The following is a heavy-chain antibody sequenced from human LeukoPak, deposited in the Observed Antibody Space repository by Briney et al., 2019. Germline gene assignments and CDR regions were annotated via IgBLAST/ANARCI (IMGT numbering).Heavy chain of an antibody. CDR3: AREDRAAGENWFDP. V-gene: IGHV1-2*02. J-gene: IGHJ5*02. Sequence: ASVKVSCKASGYTFTGYYMHWVRQAPGQGLEWMGWINPNTGGTNYAQKFQGRVTMTGGTSISTAYMELSRLRSDDTAVYYCAREDRAAGENWFDPWGQGTLVTVSS. CDR1: GYTFTGYY. CDR2: INPNTGGT. D-gene: IGHD6-25*01.